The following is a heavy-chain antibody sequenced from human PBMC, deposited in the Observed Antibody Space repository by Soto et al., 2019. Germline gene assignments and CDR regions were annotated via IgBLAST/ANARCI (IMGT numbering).Heavy chain of an antibody. J-gene: IGHJ4*02. D-gene: IGHD6-13*01. Sequence: EVQLVESGGGLVKPGGSLRLSCAASGFTFKLYTMHWVRQAPGKGLEWVSFCTPSSSSISYADSVEGRFTISRDNARNSLYLQIHNLRAKDMAVYYCARDAASSLDHWGQGTLVTVSS. V-gene: IGHV3-21*01. CDR3: ARDAASSLDH. CDR1: GFTFKLYT. CDR2: CTPSSSSI.